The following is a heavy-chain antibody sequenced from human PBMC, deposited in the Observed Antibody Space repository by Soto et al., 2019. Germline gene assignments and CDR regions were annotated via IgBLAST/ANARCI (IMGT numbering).Heavy chain of an antibody. CDR1: GFTFSSYA. CDR2: IRSETDGGST. V-gene: IGHV3-15*01. CDR3: TPEVLYGFDS. Sequence: PGGSLRLSCAASGFTFSSYAMSWVRQAPGKGLEWVGRIRSETDGGSTDYAAPVKDRFTISRDDSENTLYLQLNSLKTEDTAIYYCTPEVLYGFDSWGQGTLVTVSS. J-gene: IGHJ5*01. D-gene: IGHD3-10*01.